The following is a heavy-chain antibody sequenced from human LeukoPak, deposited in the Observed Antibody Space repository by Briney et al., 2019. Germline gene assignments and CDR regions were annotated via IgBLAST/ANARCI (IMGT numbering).Heavy chain of an antibody. Sequence: KASETLSLTCTVSGGSISSSSYYWGWIRQPPGKMLEWIGGIYYSGSTYYNPSLKSRVTISVDTSKNQFSPKLSSVTAADTAVYYCARRLRFGEYLDYWGQGTLVTVSS. CDR1: GGSISSSSYY. CDR3: ARRLRFGEYLDY. J-gene: IGHJ4*02. D-gene: IGHD3-16*01. V-gene: IGHV4-39*01. CDR2: IYYSGST.